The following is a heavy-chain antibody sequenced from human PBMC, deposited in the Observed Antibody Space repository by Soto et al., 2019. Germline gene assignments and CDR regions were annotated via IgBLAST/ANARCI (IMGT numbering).Heavy chain of an antibody. V-gene: IGHV4-59*01. J-gene: IGHJ6*03. CDR3: ASATYYYYYYMDV. CDR2: TXYSGSX. D-gene: IGHD2-15*01. CDR1: RGSISSYY. Sequence: XXTLSLTCTVSRGSISSYYWSWIRQPPGKGLEWIGSTXYSGSXNYNTYIKSRXXISVDKSXXQFYMKLSPVTAAQTAVYYCASATYYYYYYMDVWGKGTTVTVPS.